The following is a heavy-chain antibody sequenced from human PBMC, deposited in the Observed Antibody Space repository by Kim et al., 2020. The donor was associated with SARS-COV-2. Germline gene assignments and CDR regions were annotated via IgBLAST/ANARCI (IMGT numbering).Heavy chain of an antibody. J-gene: IGHJ1*01. V-gene: IGHV4-4*07. CDR2: MYASLSA. Sequence: SETLSLTCTVSGASISNDYWCWIWQRAGKGLEWIGRMYASLSATSNPSLKRRVTISVATAATQFSLSLEPVTVAATAMSYCDITEARCDHCCHGYRGTVS. CDR3: DITEARCDH. D-gene: IGHD3-10*01. CDR1: GASISNDY.